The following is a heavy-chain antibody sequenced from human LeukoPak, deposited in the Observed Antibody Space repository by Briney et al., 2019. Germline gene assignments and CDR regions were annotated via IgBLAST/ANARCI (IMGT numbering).Heavy chain of an antibody. CDR1: RYRFATYW. CDR2: IYPGDSDT. D-gene: IGHD7-27*01. J-gene: IGHJ4*02. V-gene: IGHV5-51*01. CDR3: ARLTDGDDY. Sequence: GESLKISCEGSRYRFATYWIGWVRQMPGKGLEWMGSIYPGDSDTRYSPSFQGQVTISADKSISTAYLQWSSLKASDTAMYYCARLTDGDDYWGQGTLVTVSS.